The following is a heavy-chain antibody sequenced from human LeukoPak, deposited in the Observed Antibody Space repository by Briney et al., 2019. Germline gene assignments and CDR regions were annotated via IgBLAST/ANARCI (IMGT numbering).Heavy chain of an antibody. CDR2: ISYDGSNK. V-gene: IGHV3-30-3*01. Sequence: GGSLRLSCAASGFTFSSYAVHWVRQAPGKGLEWVAVISYDGSNKYYADSVKGRFTISRDNSKNTLYLQMNSLRAEDTAVYYCARATGYSSSWYDYWGQGTLVTVSS. D-gene: IGHD6-13*01. J-gene: IGHJ4*02. CDR3: ARATGYSSSWYDY. CDR1: GFTFSSYA.